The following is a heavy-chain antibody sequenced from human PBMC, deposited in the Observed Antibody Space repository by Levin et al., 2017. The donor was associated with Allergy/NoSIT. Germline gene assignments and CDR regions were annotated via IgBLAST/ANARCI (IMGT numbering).Heavy chain of an antibody. Sequence: PGESLKISCAASGFTFSSYWMHWVRQAPGKGLVWVSRINSDGSSTSYADSVKGRFTISRDNAKNTLYLQMNSLRAEDTAVYYCARESSYYDFWSGYYGPGMDVWGQGTTVTVSS. CDR2: INSDGSST. CDR1: GFTFSSYW. J-gene: IGHJ6*02. V-gene: IGHV3-74*01. D-gene: IGHD3-3*01. CDR3: ARESSYYDFWSGYYGPGMDV.